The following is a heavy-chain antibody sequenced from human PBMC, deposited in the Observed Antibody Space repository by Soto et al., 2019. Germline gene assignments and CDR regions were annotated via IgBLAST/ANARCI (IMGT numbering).Heavy chain of an antibody. Sequence: SETLSLTCTVSGGSISSSSYYWGWIRQPPXKGLEWIGSIYYSWSTYYNPSLKSRVTISVDTSKNQFSLKLSSVTAADTAVYYCARRGYDFWSGYCPACMDVWGQGATVTVSS. CDR1: GGSISSSSYY. CDR2: IYYSWST. J-gene: IGHJ6*02. D-gene: IGHD3-3*01. V-gene: IGHV4-39*01. CDR3: ARRGYDFWSGYCPACMDV.